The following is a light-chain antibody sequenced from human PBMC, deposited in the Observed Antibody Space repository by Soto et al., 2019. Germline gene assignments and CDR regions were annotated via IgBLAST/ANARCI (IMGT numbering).Light chain of an antibody. Sequence: QSALTQPASVSGSPGQTITISCSGSRSDIGGYDHVSWYQHHPGKAPKLLIYGVDNRPSGVSDRFSGSKSGNTASLTISGLQAEDEADYYCSSYTTTNTHLVFGGGTKLTVL. CDR3: SSYTTTNTHLV. CDR1: RSDIGGYDH. V-gene: IGLV2-14*01. J-gene: IGLJ2*01. CDR2: GVD.